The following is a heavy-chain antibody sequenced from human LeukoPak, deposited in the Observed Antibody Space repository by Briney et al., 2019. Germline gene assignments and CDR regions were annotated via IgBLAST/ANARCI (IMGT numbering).Heavy chain of an antibody. V-gene: IGHV3-30*02. CDR2: IRYDGSNK. J-gene: IGHJ3*02. Sequence: GGSLRLSCAASGFTFSSYGMHWVRQAPGKGLEWVAFIRYDGSNKYYADSVKGRFTISRDNSKNTLNLQMDSLRAEDTAVYYCAKDGVGRNYAAFEIWGQGTMVTVSS. CDR3: AKDGVGRNYAAFEI. D-gene: IGHD3-3*01. CDR1: GFTFSSYG.